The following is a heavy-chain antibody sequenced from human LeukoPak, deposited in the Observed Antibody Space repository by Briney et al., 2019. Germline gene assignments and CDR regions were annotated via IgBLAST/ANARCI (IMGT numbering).Heavy chain of an antibody. Sequence: GGSLRLSCAASGFTVSSNYMSWVRQAPGKGLEWDSVIYSGGSTYYADSVKGRFTISRDNSKNTLYLQMNSLRAEDTAVYYCARDTRDVGYGMDVWGQGTTVTVSS. D-gene: IGHD5-24*01. CDR2: IYSGGST. CDR1: GFTVSSNY. J-gene: IGHJ6*02. V-gene: IGHV3-66*02. CDR3: ARDTRDVGYGMDV.